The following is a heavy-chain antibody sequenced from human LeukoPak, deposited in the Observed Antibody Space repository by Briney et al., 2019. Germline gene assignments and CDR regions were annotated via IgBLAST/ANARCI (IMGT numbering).Heavy chain of an antibody. CDR1: GGSFSGYY. J-gene: IGHJ4*02. CDR3: ARGLPTTVYDY. Sequence: SETLSLTCAVYGGSFSGYYWSWLRQPPGKGLEWIGEINHSGSTYYNPSLKSRVTISVDTSKNHFSLKLTSVTAADTAVYYCARGLPTTVYDYWGQGTLVTVSS. D-gene: IGHD4-17*01. V-gene: IGHV4-34*01. CDR2: INHSGST.